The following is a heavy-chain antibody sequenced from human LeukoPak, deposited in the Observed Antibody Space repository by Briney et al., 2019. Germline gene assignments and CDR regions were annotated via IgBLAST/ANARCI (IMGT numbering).Heavy chain of an antibody. CDR1: GGTFSSYA. D-gene: IGHD3-3*01. CDR2: IIPIFGTA. Sequence: SVKVSCKASGGTFSSYAISWVRQAPGQGLEWMGGIIPIFGTANYAQKFQGRVTITADESTSTAYMELSSLRSEDTAVYYCARVPTPYADFWSGYYAYFDYWGQGTLVTVSS. CDR3: ARVPTPYADFWSGYYAYFDY. J-gene: IGHJ4*02. V-gene: IGHV1-69*01.